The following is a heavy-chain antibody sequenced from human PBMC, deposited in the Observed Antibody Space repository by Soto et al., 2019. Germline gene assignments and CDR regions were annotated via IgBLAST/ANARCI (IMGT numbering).Heavy chain of an antibody. CDR2: IKQDGSEK. D-gene: IGHD2-2*01. J-gene: IGHJ5*02. Sequence: GGSLRLSCAASGLTFSSYWMSWVRQAPGKGLEWVANIKQDGSEKYYVDSVKGRFTISRDNAKNSLYLQMNSLRAEDTAVYYCAREDIVVVPAAARRTHNWFDPWGQGTLVTVSS. CDR1: GLTFSSYW. CDR3: AREDIVVVPAAARRTHNWFDP. V-gene: IGHV3-7*01.